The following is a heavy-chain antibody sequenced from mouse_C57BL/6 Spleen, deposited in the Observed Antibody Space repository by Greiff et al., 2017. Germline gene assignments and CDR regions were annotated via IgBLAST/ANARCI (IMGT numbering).Heavy chain of an antibody. J-gene: IGHJ1*03. CDR1: GYTFTDYY. CDR3: ARMGYYGSSLHWYFDV. V-gene: IGHV1-26*01. D-gene: IGHD1-1*01. CDR2: INPNNGGT. Sequence: VQLQQSGPELVKPGASVKISCKASGYTFTDYYMNWVKQSHGKSLEWIGDINPNNGGTSYNQKFKGKATLTVDKSSSTAYMELRSLTSEDSAVYYCARMGYYGSSLHWYFDVWGTGTTVTVSS.